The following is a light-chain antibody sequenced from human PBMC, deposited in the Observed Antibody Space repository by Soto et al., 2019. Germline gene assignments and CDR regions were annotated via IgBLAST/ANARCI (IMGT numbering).Light chain of an antibody. CDR3: QQYYGFPRT. CDR1: QDISSY. J-gene: IGKJ1*01. Sequence: AIRMTQSPSSFSASTGDRVSITCRASQDISSYLAWYQQKPGKAPKLLIYDASTLQSGVPSRFSGSGSGSDFTLTISCLQSEDFATYYCQQYYGFPRTFGQGTKVEIK. CDR2: DAS. V-gene: IGKV1-8*01.